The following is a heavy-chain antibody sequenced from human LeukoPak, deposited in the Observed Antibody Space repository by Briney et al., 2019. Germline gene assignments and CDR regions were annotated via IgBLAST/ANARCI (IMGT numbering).Heavy chain of an antibody. CDR1: GYTFTSYD. J-gene: IGHJ5*02. CDR3: ARWGQQLNWFDP. D-gene: IGHD6-13*01. CDR2: MNPNSGNT. Sequence: GASVKVSCKASGYTFTSYDINWVRQATGQGLEWMGWMNPNSGNTGYAQKFQGRVTMTRNTSISTAYMELSSLRSEDTAVYYCARWGQQLNWFDPWGQGTLVTVSS. V-gene: IGHV1-8*01.